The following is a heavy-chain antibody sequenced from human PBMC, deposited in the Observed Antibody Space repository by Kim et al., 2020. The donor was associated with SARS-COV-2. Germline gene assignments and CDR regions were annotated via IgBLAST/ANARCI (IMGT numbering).Heavy chain of an antibody. J-gene: IGHJ4*02. V-gene: IGHV3-53*01. Sequence: GGSLRLSCAASGFTVSSNYMSWVRQAPGKGLEWVSVIYSGGSTYYADSVKGRFTISRDNSKNTLYLQMNSLRAEDTAVYYCAREGARDYGSGSYFDYWGQGTLVTVSS. CDR1: GFTVSSNY. CDR2: IYSGGST. D-gene: IGHD3-10*01. CDR3: AREGARDYGSGSYFDY.